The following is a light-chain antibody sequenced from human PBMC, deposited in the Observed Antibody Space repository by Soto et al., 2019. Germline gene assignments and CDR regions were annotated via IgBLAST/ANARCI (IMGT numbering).Light chain of an antibody. V-gene: IGLV2-14*01. CDR3: SSYTSSTTGV. J-gene: IGLJ3*02. Sequence: QSALTQPASVSGSPGQSITISCTGTSSDVGAYNYVSWFQQHPGKAPRLIIYDVSNRPSGVSNRFSGSKSDNTASLPISGLQAEDEADYYCSSYTSSTTGVFGGGTKLPVL. CDR1: SSDVGAYNY. CDR2: DVS.